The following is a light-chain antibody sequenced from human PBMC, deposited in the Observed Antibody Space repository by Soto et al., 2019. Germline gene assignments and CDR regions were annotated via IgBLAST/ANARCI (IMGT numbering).Light chain of an antibody. CDR3: QQYGRSPAT. CDR1: QSVSSSS. Sequence: EIVLTQSPGTLSWSPGERATLSCRASQSVSSSSVAWYQQKPGQAPSLLIYGASSRATGIPDRFSGSGSGTDFTLTISRLEPEDVAVYYCQQYGRSPATFGQGTKEEIK. V-gene: IGKV3-20*01. J-gene: IGKJ1*01. CDR2: GAS.